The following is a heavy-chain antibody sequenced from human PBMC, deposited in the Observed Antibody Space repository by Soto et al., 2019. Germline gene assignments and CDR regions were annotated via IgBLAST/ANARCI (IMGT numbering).Heavy chain of an antibody. CDR2: ISAYNGNT. Sequence: QVQLVQSGAEVKKPGASVKVSCKASGYTFTSYGISWVRQAPGQGLEWMGWISAYNGNTNYAQKLQGRVTMTTDTSTSTAYMELRSLRSDDTAVYYCAGDPQYYYDSSGVDYWGQGTLVTVSS. CDR1: GYTFTSYG. J-gene: IGHJ4*02. D-gene: IGHD3-22*01. CDR3: AGDPQYYYDSSGVDY. V-gene: IGHV1-18*01.